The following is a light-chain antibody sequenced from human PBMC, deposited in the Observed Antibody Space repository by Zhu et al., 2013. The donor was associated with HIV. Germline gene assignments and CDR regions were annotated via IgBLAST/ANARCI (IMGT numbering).Light chain of an antibody. CDR3: QQYYSTPWT. V-gene: IGKV4-1*01. CDR1: QSILYSNNNNNY. Sequence: DIVMTQSPDSLAVSLGERATINCKSSQSILYSNNNNNYLAWYQQRAGQPPKLLIYWASTRESGVPDRFSGSGSGTDFTLTISSLQAEDAAVYYCQQYYSTPWTFGQGTKVEIK. J-gene: IGKJ1*01. CDR2: WAS.